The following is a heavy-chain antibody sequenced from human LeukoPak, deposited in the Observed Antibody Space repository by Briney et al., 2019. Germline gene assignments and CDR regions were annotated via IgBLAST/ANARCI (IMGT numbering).Heavy chain of an antibody. CDR3: ARDLLNEGNHLDY. V-gene: IGHV4-30-4*01. CDR1: GGSISSGDYY. Sequence: PSQTLSLTCTVSGGSISSGDYYWSWIRQPPGKGLEWIGYIYFSGSTYYNPSLKSRVTISVDTSKNQFSLKLSSVTAADTAVYYCARDLLNEGNHLDYWGQGTLVTVSS. CDR2: IYFSGST. D-gene: IGHD4-23*01. J-gene: IGHJ4*02.